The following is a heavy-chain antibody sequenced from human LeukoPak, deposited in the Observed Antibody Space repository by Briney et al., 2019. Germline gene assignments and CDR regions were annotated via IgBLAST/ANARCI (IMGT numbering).Heavy chain of an antibody. V-gene: IGHV1-69*05. J-gene: IGHJ6*03. Sequence: SVKVSCKASGGTFSSYAISWVRQAPGQGLTGMGGIILIFVTGNYAQKFQGRVTITTDESTSTAYVELSSLRSEDTAVYYCASPQHMRVVRGVNYYMYVWGKGTTVTVSS. CDR2: IILIFVTG. D-gene: IGHD3-10*01. CDR1: GGTFSSYA. CDR3: ASPQHMRVVRGVNYYMYV.